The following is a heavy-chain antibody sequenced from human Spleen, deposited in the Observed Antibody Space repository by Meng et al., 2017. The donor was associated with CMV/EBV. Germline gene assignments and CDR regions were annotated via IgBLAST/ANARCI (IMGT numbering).Heavy chain of an antibody. CDR1: GYTFTNYY. J-gene: IGHJ6*02. CDR2: INSAGGST. V-gene: IGHV1-46*01. D-gene: IGHD1-7*01. CDR3: ARERKGGTNWNYEGYYYYYYGMDV. Sequence: ASVKVSCKASGYTFTNYYMHWVRQAPGQGLEWMGMINSAGGSTGYAQKFQGRVILARDTSTSTVYMELSSLRSEDTAVYYCARERKGGTNWNYEGYYYYYYGMDVWGQGTTVTVSS.